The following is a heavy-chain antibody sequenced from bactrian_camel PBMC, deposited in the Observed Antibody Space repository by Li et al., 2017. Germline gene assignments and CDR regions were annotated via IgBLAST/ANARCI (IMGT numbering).Heavy chain of an antibody. CDR1: GFTFSTYW. J-gene: IGHJ4*01. V-gene: IGHV3S1*01. Sequence: HVQLVESGGGLVQPGGSLRLSCEASGFTFSTYWMFWVRQGPGKGLEWVVDINRAGDISYYADSVKDRFSVSRDNDKNIVYLQMNSLKSEDTAMYYCLRNPESGAPLGQGTQVTVS. CDR2: INRAGDIS. D-gene: IGHD8*01.